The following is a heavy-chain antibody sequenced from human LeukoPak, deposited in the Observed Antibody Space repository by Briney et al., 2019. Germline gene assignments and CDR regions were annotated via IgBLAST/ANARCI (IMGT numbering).Heavy chain of an antibody. J-gene: IGHJ4*02. D-gene: IGHD4-17*01. V-gene: IGHV3-33*01. CDR3: ARAPDGDYLDY. Sequence: PGRSLRLSCAASGFTFSSYGMHWVRQAPGKGLEWVAVIWYDGSNKYYADSVKGRFTISRDNSKNTLYLQMNSLRAEDTAVYYCARAPDGDYLDYWGQGTLVTVSS. CDR2: IWYDGSNK. CDR1: GFTFSSYG.